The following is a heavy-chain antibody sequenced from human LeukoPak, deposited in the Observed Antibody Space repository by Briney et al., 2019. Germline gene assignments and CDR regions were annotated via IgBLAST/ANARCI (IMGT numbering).Heavy chain of an antibody. V-gene: IGHV1-3*01. Sequence: ASVKVSCKASGYTFTSYAMHWVRQAPGQRLEWMGWINAGNGNTKYSQKFQGRVTITRDTSASTAYMELSNLRSEDTAVYYCATMIVVADYFDYWGQGTLVTVSS. CDR3: ATMIVVADYFDY. CDR1: GYTFTSYA. D-gene: IGHD3-22*01. CDR2: INAGNGNT. J-gene: IGHJ4*02.